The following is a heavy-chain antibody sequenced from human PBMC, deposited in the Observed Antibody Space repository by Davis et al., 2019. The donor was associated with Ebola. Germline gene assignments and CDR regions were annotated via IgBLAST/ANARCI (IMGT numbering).Heavy chain of an antibody. D-gene: IGHD4-23*01. V-gene: IGHV3-21*01. CDR2: ISSSSSYI. J-gene: IGHJ2*01. CDR3: ARDHATTVVHWYFDL. CDR1: GFTFSSYS. Sequence: GESLKISCAASGFTFSSYSMNWVRQAPGKGLEWASSISSSSSYIYYADSVKGRFTISRDNTKNSLYLQMNSLRAEDTAVYYCARDHATTVVHWYFDLWGRGTLVTVSS.